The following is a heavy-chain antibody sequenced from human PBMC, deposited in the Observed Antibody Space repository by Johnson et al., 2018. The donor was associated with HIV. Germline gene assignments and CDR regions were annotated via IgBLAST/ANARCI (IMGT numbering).Heavy chain of an antibody. V-gene: IGHV3-66*01. Sequence: DVQLVESGGGLVQPGGSLRLSCAASGFSVSSNYMSWVRQAPGKGLEWVSVIYSGGSTYYADSVKGRFTISRDNSKNSLYLQMNSLRAEDTAVYYCAREIVVALGRHDAFDIWGQGTMVTVSS. J-gene: IGHJ3*02. CDR1: GFSVSSNY. CDR3: AREIVVALGRHDAFDI. CDR2: IYSGGST. D-gene: IGHD3-22*01.